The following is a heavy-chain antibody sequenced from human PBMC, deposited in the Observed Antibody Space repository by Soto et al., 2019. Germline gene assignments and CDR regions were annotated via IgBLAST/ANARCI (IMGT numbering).Heavy chain of an antibody. J-gene: IGHJ5*02. CDR2: FYYSGSI. CDR3: ATLLRNWFDP. D-gene: IGHD3-3*01. CDR1: GGSISSGSYY. Sequence: SETLSLTCTVSGGSISSGSYYWGWIRQPPGRGLEWLGSFYYSGSISYNPSLKSRVTISVGTSKNEFSLKMTSVTATDTAVYSCATLLRNWFDPWGQGTLVPVPS. V-gene: IGHV4-39*01.